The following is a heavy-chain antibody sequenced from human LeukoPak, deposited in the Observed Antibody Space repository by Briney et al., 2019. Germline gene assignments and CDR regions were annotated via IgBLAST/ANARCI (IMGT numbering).Heavy chain of an antibody. D-gene: IGHD5-18*01. V-gene: IGHV4-4*07. CDR2: IYSSGST. J-gene: IGHJ4*02. Sequence: SETLSLTCTVSGGSISGVYWNWIRQPAGKGLEWIGRIYSSGSTDYNPSLKSRVTMSVDTSKNQFSLKLSSVTAADAAVYYCARAGYSYGTGYYFDYWGQGALVTVSS. CDR3: ARAGYSYGTGYYFDY. CDR1: GGSISGVY.